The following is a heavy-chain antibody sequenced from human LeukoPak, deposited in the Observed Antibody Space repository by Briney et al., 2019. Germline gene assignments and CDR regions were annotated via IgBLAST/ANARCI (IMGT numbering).Heavy chain of an antibody. Sequence: GGSLRLSCAASGFTFSGYAMSWVRQAPGKGLEWVSAIIGSGGTTYYADSVKGRFTITRDNPRNMLYLQMNSLRAEDTAVYYCAKEGLVVVPGALYLDSWGQGTLVTVSS. CDR2: IIGSGGTT. D-gene: IGHD2-2*01. CDR3: AKEGLVVVPGALYLDS. J-gene: IGHJ4*02. CDR1: GFTFSGYA. V-gene: IGHV3-23*01.